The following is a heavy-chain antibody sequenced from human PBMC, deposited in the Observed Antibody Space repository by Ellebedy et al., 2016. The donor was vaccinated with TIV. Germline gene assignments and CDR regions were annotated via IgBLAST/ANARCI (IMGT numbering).Heavy chain of an antibody. CDR3: ARAGSDCSRASCYPYYFDF. Sequence: ASVKVSXXASGYTFSNYGIHWVRQAPGQGLEWKGWISAHIGHTNYAENLQGRVTMTIDTSTNTAYMELRSLTSDDTAVYYCARAGSDCSRASCYPYYFDFWGNGTLVTVSS. D-gene: IGHD2-2*01. V-gene: IGHV1-18*01. CDR2: ISAHIGHT. J-gene: IGHJ4*01. CDR1: GYTFSNYG.